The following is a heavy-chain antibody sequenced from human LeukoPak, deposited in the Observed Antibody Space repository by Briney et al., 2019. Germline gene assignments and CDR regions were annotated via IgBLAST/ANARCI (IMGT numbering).Heavy chain of an antibody. CDR2: ISYDESNK. V-gene: IGHV3-30-3*01. D-gene: IGHD3-22*01. CDR3: AGDMVLYYDSSGDDAFDI. Sequence: GRSLRLSCAASGFTFSSYAMHWVRQAPGKGLEWVAVISYDESNKYYADSVKGRFTISRDNSKNTLYLQMNSLRAEDTAVYYCAGDMVLYYDSSGDDAFDIWGQGTMVTVSS. J-gene: IGHJ3*02. CDR1: GFTFSSYA.